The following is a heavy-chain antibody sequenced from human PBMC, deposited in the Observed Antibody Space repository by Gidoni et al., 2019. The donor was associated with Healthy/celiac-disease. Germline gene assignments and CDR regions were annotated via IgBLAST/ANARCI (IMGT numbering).Heavy chain of an antibody. J-gene: IGHJ6*03. D-gene: IGHD3-10*01. CDR2: LNHSGST. Sequence: QVQLQQRGAGLLKPSETPSPTCAVYGGSLSGYYWSRIRQPPRKGLEWIGELNHSGSTNYNPSLKNRVTISVDTSKNQFSLRLSSVTAADTAVYCCARAGKYYYGSGARIHYYYYYYMDVWGKGTTVTVSS. CDR1: GGSLSGYY. CDR3: ARAGKYYYGSGARIHYYYYYYMDV. V-gene: IGHV4-34*01.